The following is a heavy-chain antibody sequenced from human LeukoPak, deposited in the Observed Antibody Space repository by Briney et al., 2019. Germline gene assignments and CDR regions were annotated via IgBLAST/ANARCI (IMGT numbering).Heavy chain of an antibody. Sequence: RASVKVSCQASGYTFTSYGISWVRQAPGQGLEWMRWISAYNGNTNYAQKLQGRVTMTTDTSTSTAYMELRSLRSDDTAVYYCARGWLEANILAWFDPWGQGTLVTVSS. J-gene: IGHJ5*02. CDR3: ARGWLEANILAWFDP. CDR2: ISAYNGNT. D-gene: IGHD2-21*01. V-gene: IGHV1-18*01. CDR1: GYTFTSYG.